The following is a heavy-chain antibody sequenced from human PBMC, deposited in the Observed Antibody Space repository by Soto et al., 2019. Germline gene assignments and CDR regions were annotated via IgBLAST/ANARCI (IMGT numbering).Heavy chain of an antibody. D-gene: IGHD3-22*01. J-gene: IGHJ4*02. CDR2: IYYSGST. CDR1: GGSISPYY. V-gene: IGHV4-59*12. CDR3: ARASYFSDSFGYFLDS. Sequence: PSETLSLTCTVSGGSISPYYWSWIRQTPGKGLEWIAYIYYSGSTNYNPSLKTRVPISLDTSKAQCPPRLSSVTAADTAVYYCARASYFSDSFGYFLDSWGQGTLVTVSS.